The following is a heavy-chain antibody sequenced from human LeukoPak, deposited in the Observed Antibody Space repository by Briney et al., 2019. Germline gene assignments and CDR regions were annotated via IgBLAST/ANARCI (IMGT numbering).Heavy chain of an antibody. CDR3: GRDLNYYDSSGYGH. J-gene: IGHJ4*02. CDR2: IYSGGSP. D-gene: IGHD3-22*01. CDR1: GFTFSTNY. Sequence: PGGSLRLSCAASGFTFSTNYMSWVRQAPGKGLEWVSVIYSGGSPYYADSVKGRFTISRDNSKNTLYLQMNSLRAEDTAVYYCGRDLNYYDSSGYGHWGQGTLVTVSS. V-gene: IGHV3-53*01.